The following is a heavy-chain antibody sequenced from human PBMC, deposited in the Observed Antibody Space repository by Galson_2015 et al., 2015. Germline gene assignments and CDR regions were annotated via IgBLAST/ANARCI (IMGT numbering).Heavy chain of an antibody. CDR3: AKDKKGGRDGYNG. D-gene: IGHD5-24*01. V-gene: IGHV3-23*01. J-gene: IGHJ4*02. CDR1: GFTFSSYA. Sequence: SLRLSCAASGFTFSSYAMSWVRQAPGKGLEWVSAISGSGGSTYYADSVKGRFTISRDNSKNTLYLQMNSLRAENTAVYYCAKDKKGGRDGYNGWGQGTLVTVSS. CDR2: ISGSGGST.